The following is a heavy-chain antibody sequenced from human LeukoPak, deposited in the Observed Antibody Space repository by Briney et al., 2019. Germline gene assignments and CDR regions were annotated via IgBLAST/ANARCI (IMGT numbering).Heavy chain of an antibody. CDR1: EFTFSSYS. J-gene: IGHJ4*02. V-gene: IGHV4-34*01. CDR2: INHSGST. Sequence: GSLRLSCAASEFTFSSYSMNWVRQPPGKGLEWIGEINHSGSTNYNPSLKSRVTISVDTSKNQFSLKLSSVTAADTAVYYCARAPGSPLDYWGQGTLVTVSS. D-gene: IGHD6-25*01. CDR3: ARAPGSPLDY.